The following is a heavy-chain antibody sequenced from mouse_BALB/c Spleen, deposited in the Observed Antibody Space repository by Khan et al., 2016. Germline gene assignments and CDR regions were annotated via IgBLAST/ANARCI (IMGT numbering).Heavy chain of an antibody. CDR1: GYSITSGYY. D-gene: IGHD1-2*01. V-gene: IGHV3-6*02. J-gene: IGHJ2*01. CDR3: ASEDYYGYYFDY. CDR2: ISYDGSN. Sequence: QLEESGPGLVKPSQSLSLTCSVTGYSITSGYYWNWIRQFPGNKLEWMGYISYDGSNNYKPSLKNRISITRNTSKNQFFLKLNSVTTEDTATYYCASEDYYGYYFDYWGQGTTLTVSS.